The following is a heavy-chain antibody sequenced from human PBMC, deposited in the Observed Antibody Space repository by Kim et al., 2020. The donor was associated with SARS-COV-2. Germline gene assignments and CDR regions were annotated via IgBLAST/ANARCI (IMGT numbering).Heavy chain of an antibody. CDR3: ARLRLGELSLDAFDI. Sequence: GGSLRLSCAASGFTFSSYAMHWVRQAPGKGLEWVAVISYDGSNKYYADSVKGRFTISRDNSKNTLYLQMNSLRAEDTAVYYCARLRLGELSLDAFDIWG. V-gene: IGHV3-30*04. CDR1: GFTFSSYA. D-gene: IGHD3-16*02. CDR2: ISYDGSNK. J-gene: IGHJ3*02.